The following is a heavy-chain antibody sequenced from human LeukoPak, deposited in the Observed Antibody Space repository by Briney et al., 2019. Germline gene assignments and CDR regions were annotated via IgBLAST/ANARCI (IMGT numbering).Heavy chain of an antibody. V-gene: IGHV5-51*01. Sequence: GESLKISCKGSASSFTSYWIGWVRQMPGKGLEWMGIIYPGDSDTRYSPYFQGQVTISADRSISTAYLQWSSLKASDTAMYYCARREITIFGGPFDYGGPGTLVTVSS. CDR1: ASSFTSYW. CDR3: ARREITIFGGPFDY. D-gene: IGHD3-3*01. CDR2: IYPGDSDT. J-gene: IGHJ4*02.